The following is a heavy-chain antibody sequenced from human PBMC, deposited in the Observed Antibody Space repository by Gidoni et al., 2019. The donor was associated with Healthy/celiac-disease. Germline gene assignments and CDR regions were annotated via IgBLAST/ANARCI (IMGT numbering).Heavy chain of an antibody. D-gene: IGHD6-19*01. V-gene: IGHV3-9*01. J-gene: IGHJ4*02. CDR3: SKGAIAVAGADFDY. CDR2: SWSCGSI. Sequence: SWSCGSIGYADSVKGRLTISRDNAKSSLYLQMNSLIAEDTALYYCSKGAIAVAGADFDYWGQGTLVTVSS.